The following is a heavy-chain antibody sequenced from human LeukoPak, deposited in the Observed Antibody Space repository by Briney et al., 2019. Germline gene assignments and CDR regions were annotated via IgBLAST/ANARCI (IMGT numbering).Heavy chain of an antibody. V-gene: IGHV3-48*01. Sequence: GGSLRLSCEASGFTFSSYWMHWVRQAPGKVLEWVSYISSSSSTIYYADSVKGRFTISRDNAKNSLYLQMNSLRAEDTAVYYCARDHYGAKGYWGQGTLVTVSS. CDR3: ARDHYGAKGY. CDR1: GFTFSSYW. CDR2: ISSSSSTI. J-gene: IGHJ4*02. D-gene: IGHD4-17*01.